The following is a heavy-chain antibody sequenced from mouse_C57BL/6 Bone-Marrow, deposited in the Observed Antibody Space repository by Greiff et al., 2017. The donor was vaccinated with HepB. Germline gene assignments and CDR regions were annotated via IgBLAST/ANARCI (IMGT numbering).Heavy chain of an antibody. CDR3: ARIEATVVPSWFAY. D-gene: IGHD1-1*01. J-gene: IGHJ3*01. CDR1: GYTFTSYW. V-gene: IGHV1-69*01. CDR2: IDPSDSYT. Sequence: QVQLKQPGAELVKPGASVKVSCKASGYTFTSYWMHWVKQRPGQGLEWIGEIDPSDSYTNYNQKFKGKSTLTVDKSSSTAYMQLSSLTSEDSAVYDCARIEATVVPSWFAYWGQGTLVTVSA.